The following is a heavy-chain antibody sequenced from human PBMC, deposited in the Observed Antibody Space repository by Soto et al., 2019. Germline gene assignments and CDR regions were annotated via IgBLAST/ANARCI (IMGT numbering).Heavy chain of an antibody. CDR1: GYTFTTYD. CDR2: VNPSSGNT. J-gene: IGHJ5*02. CDR3: ARASMYIWNDH. V-gene: IGHV1-8*01. Sequence: QVQLVQSGAEVKRPGASVKVSCEASGYTFTTYDINWVRQASGQGLEWMGCVNPSSGNTVYAQKFHGRVTMTRDTSISTAYMELSSLKSDDTVIYYCARASMYIWNDHWGQGTLVTVSS. D-gene: IGHD1-20*01.